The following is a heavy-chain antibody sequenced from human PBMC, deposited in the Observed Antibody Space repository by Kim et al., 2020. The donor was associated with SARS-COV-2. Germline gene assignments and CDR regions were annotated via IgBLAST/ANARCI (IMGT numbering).Heavy chain of an antibody. V-gene: IGHV5-10-1*01. CDR2: IDPSDSYT. CDR1: GYSFTSYW. CDR3: ARHYGDITWFGELWSWFDP. J-gene: IGHJ5*02. D-gene: IGHD3-10*01. Sequence: GESLKISCKGSGYSFTSYWISWVRQMPGKGLEWMGRIDPSDSYTNYSPSFQGHVTISADKSISTAYLQWSSLKASDTAMYYCARHYGDITWFGELWSWFDPWGQGTLVTVSS.